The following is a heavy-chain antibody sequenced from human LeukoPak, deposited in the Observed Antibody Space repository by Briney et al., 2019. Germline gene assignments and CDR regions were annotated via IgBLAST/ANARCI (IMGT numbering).Heavy chain of an antibody. CDR1: GGSISSYY. D-gene: IGHD3-22*01. V-gene: IGHV4-59*08. CDR2: IYYSGST. J-gene: IGHJ5*02. CDR3: ARALHDSSGYYFNWFDP. Sequence: SETLSLTCTVSGGSISSYYWSWIRQPPGKGLEGIGYIYYSGSTNYNPSLKSRVTISVDTSKNQFSLKLSSVTAADTAVYYCARALHDSSGYYFNWFDPWGQGTLVTVSS.